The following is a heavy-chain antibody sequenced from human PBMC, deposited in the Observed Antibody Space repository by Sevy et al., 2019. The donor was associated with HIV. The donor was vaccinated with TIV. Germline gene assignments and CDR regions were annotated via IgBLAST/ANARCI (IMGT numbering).Heavy chain of an antibody. CDR2: IYYSGST. J-gene: IGHJ6*03. D-gene: IGHD6-13*01. CDR1: GGSISSSSYY. V-gene: IGHV4-39*01. CDR3: ARSYSSWYSELRYYYYYMDV. Sequence: SETLSLTCTVSGGSISSSSYYWGWIRQPPGKGLEWIGSIYYSGSTYYYPSLKSRVTISVDTSKNQFSLKLSSVTAADTAVYYCARSYSSWYSELRYYYYYMDVWGKGTTVTVSS.